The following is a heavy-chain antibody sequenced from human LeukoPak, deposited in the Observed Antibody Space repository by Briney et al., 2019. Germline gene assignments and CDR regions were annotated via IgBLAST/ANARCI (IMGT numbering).Heavy chain of an antibody. D-gene: IGHD1-26*01. CDR1: GFTFSSYG. Sequence: AGGSLRLSCAASGFTFSSYGMHWVRQAPGKGLEWVAVIWYDGSNKYYANSVKGRFTISRDNSKNTLYLQMNSLRAEDTAVYYCAKDPGEKLVNSLGAVFDWGQGTLVTVSS. J-gene: IGHJ4*02. V-gene: IGHV3-33*06. CDR3: AKDPGEKLVNSLGAVFD. CDR2: IWYDGSNK.